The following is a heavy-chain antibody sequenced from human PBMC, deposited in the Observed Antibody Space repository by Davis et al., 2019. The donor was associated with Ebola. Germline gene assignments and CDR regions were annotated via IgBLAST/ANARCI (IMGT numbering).Heavy chain of an antibody. CDR2: IYYSGST. CDR1: GGSFSSYY. V-gene: IGHV4-59*01. D-gene: IGHD4-11*01. J-gene: IGHJ6*02. Sequence: SETLSLTCAVYGGSFSSYYWSWIRQPPGKELEWIGYIYYSGSTNYNPSLKSRVTISVDTSKNQFSLKLSSVTAADTAVYYCARNPLTTVTRWYYYYYGMDVWGQGTTVTVSS. CDR3: ARNPLTTVTRWYYYYYGMDV.